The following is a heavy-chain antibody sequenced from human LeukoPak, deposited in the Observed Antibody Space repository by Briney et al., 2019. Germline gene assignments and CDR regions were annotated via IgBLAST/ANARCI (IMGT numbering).Heavy chain of an antibody. J-gene: IGHJ4*02. CDR2: IRSKAYGGTA. Sequence: HAGGSLRLSCTASGFTFGDQSVSWFRQAPGKGLEWVGFIRSKAYGGTAEYAASVKGRFTISRDDSKSVAYLQMDSLKTEDTAVYYCTREIRYFDWFQADYWGQGTLVTVSS. CDR1: GFTFGDQS. D-gene: IGHD3-9*01. V-gene: IGHV3-49*03. CDR3: TREIRYFDWFQADY.